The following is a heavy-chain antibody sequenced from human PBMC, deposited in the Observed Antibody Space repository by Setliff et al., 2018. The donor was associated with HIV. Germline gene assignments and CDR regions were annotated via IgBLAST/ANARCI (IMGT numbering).Heavy chain of an antibody. Sequence: PGGSLRLSCAASGFTFSSYWMSWVRQAPGKGLEWVGRIKSKADGETTDYAAPVKGRFTISRDDSKNTLLLQMNSLKTEDTAVYYCTTAQWVLVGATPFDYWGQGALVTVSS. CDR3: TTAQWVLVGATPFDY. D-gene: IGHD1-26*01. J-gene: IGHJ4*02. CDR2: IKSKADGETT. V-gene: IGHV3-15*01. CDR1: GFTFSSYW.